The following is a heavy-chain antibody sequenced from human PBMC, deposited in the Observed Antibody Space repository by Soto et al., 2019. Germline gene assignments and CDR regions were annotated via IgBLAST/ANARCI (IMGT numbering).Heavy chain of an antibody. Sequence: ASVKVSCKASGYTFTSDAMHWVRQAPGQRLEWMGWINAGSGNTKYSQKFQGRVTITRDTSASTAYMELSSLRSEDTAVYYCARSIVVVTAADYWGQGTLVTVSS. CDR3: ARSIVVVTAADY. CDR1: GYTFTSDA. J-gene: IGHJ4*02. V-gene: IGHV1-3*01. CDR2: INAGSGNT. D-gene: IGHD2-21*02.